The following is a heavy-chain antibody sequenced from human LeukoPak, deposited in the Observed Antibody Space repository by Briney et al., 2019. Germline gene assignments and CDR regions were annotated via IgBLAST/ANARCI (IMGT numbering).Heavy chain of an antibody. CDR3: VRENNDYGGKKAFDY. CDR1: GGSSRSGDYF. V-gene: IGHV4-30-4*01. CDR2: IHYSGNT. J-gene: IGHJ4*02. D-gene: IGHD4-23*01. Sequence: SETLSLTCAVSGGSSRSGDYFWSWIRQPPGKGLEWIGHIHYSGNTYYNPSLKSRVSISVDTSKNQFSLKLSSVTAADTAVYYCVRENNDYGGKKAFDYWGQGTPVTVSS.